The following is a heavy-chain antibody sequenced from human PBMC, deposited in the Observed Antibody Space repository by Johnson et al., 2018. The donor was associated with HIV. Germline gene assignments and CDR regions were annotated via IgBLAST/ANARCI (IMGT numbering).Heavy chain of an antibody. Sequence: VQVLESGGGVVQPGRSLRLSCAASGFTFSSYAMHWVRQAPGKGLEWVANIKQDGSEKYYVDSVKGRFTISRDNSKNTLYLQMNSLKTEDTAVYYCIRVTYDTSGHDGLDIWGQGTMVTVSS. V-gene: IGHV3-7*03. D-gene: IGHD3-22*01. CDR2: IKQDGSEK. CDR3: IRVTYDTSGHDGLDI. CDR1: GFTFSSYA. J-gene: IGHJ3*02.